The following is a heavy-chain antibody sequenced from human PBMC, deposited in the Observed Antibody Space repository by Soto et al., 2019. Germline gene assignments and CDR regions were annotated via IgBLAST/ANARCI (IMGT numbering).Heavy chain of an antibody. CDR3: ARDSIADYWSGYSFDY. D-gene: IGHD3-3*01. V-gene: IGHV3-33*01. J-gene: IGHJ4*02. CDR2: IWYDGSNK. CDR1: GFTFSSYG. Sequence: QVQLLESGGGVVQPGRSLRLSCAASGFTFSSYGMNWVRQAPGKGLEWVSVIWYDGSNKYYADSVKGRFTISRDNSKNTLYLQMNSLRAEDTAVYYCARDSIADYWSGYSFDYWGQGTLVTVSS.